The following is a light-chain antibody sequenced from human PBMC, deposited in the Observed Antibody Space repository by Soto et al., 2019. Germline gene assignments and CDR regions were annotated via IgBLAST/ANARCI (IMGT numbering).Light chain of an antibody. J-gene: IGKJ1*01. CDR3: QQYNKWPPWT. CDR1: QSVSNS. CDR2: GAS. Sequence: ELVMTQSPATLSVSPGERATLSCRASQSVSNSLAWYQQKPGQTPRLLIYGASIRATGIPARFSGSGSGTEFTLTISSLQSEDFAIYYCQQYNKWPPWTFGQGTKVDI. V-gene: IGKV3-15*01.